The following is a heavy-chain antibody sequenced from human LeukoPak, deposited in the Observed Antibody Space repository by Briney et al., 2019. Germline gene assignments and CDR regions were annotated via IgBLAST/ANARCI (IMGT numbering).Heavy chain of an antibody. CDR3: ASGTSSGSLRC. CDR1: GGTFSSYA. J-gene: IGHJ4*02. Sequence: ASVKVSCKASGGTFSSYAISWVRQAPGQGLEWMGRIIPIFGTANYAQKFQGRVTITTDESTSTAYMELSSLRSEDTAVYYCASGTSSGSLRCWGQGTLATVSS. CDR2: IIPIFGTA. V-gene: IGHV1-69*05. D-gene: IGHD1-26*01.